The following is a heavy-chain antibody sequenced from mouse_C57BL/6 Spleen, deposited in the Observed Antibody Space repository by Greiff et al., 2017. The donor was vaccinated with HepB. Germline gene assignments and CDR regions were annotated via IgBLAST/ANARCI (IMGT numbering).Heavy chain of an antibody. CDR1: GYSITSGYY. CDR3: ARDDGYSYYFDY. D-gene: IGHD2-3*01. CDR2: ISYDGSN. J-gene: IGHJ2*01. V-gene: IGHV3-6*01. Sequence: EVKLQESGPGLVKPSQSLSLTCSVTGYSITSGYYWNWIRQFPGNKLEWMGYISYDGSNNYNPSLKNRISITRDTSKNQFFLKLNSVTTEDTATYYCARDDGYSYYFDYWGQGTTLTVSS.